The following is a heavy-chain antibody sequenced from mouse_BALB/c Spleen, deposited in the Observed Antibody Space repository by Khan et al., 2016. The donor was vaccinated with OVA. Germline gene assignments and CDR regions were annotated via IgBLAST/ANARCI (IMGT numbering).Heavy chain of an antibody. J-gene: IGHJ3*01. Sequence: EVELVESGGDLVKPGGSLKLSCAASGFTFSTYGMSWVRQTPDKRLEWVATISSGGSYTYYVDSVKGRFTISRDNAKSTLYLQMSSLKSEDTAMYYGTRLAYYYNSEGFAYWGQGTLVTVSA. V-gene: IGHV5-6*01. D-gene: IGHD1-1*02. CDR3: TRLAYYYNSEGFAY. CDR2: ISSGGSYT. CDR1: GFTFSTYG.